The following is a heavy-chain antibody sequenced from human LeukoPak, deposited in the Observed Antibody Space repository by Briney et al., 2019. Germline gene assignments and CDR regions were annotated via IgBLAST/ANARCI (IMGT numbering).Heavy chain of an antibody. CDR3: ASSDVLRYFDWSDNWFDP. J-gene: IGHJ5*02. Sequence: ASVKVSCKASGYTFTGYYMHWLRQAPGQGLEWMGWINPNSGGTNYAQKSQGRVTMTRDTSISTAYMELSRLRSDDTAVYYCASSDVLRYFDWSDNWFDPWGQGTLVTVSS. V-gene: IGHV1-2*02. CDR2: INPNSGGT. D-gene: IGHD3-9*01. CDR1: GYTFTGYY.